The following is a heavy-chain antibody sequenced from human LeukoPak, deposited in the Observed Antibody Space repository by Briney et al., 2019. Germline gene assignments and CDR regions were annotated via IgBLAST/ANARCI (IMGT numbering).Heavy chain of an antibody. J-gene: IGHJ6*02. Sequence: NPSETLSLTCTVSGGSISSYYWSWIRQPPGKGLEWIGYIYYSGSTNYNPSLKSRVTISVDTSKNQFSLKLSSVTAADTAVYYCARTRPSSDFWSGYYDYYYYGMDVWGQGTTVTVSS. CDR2: IYYSGST. D-gene: IGHD3-3*01. CDR1: GGSISSYY. V-gene: IGHV4-59*08. CDR3: ARTRPSSDFWSGYYDYYYYGMDV.